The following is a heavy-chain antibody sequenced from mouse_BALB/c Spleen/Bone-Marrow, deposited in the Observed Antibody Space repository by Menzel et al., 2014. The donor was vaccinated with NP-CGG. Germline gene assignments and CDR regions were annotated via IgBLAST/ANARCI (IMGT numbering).Heavy chain of an antibody. Sequence: VQLQQSGAELAKPGASVKLSCTASGFNIKDTYMHWVKQRPEQGLEWIGRIDPANGNTKYDPNFQGKATITADTSSNTAYLQLSSLTSEDTAVYYCARWEYYAMDYWGQGTSVTVSS. V-gene: IGHV14-3*02. CDR3: ARWEYYAMDY. D-gene: IGHD4-1*01. J-gene: IGHJ4*01. CDR2: IDPANGNT. CDR1: GFNIKDTY.